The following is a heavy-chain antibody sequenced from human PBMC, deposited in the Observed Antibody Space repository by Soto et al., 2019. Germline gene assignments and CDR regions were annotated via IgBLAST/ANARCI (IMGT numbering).Heavy chain of an antibody. Sequence: SETLSLTCTVSGGSISSSAYYWVWIGQPPGKGLEWIGSIFYSGSTYYSPSHNSRATIPRDTSKNQFSLKLSSVTAADTAVYYCAKHRDYKLPGSWLDYWGQGTLVTVSS. D-gene: IGHD3-10*01. CDR3: AKHRDYKLPGSWLDY. J-gene: IGHJ4*02. CDR2: IFYSGST. CDR1: GGSISSSAYY. V-gene: IGHV4-39*01.